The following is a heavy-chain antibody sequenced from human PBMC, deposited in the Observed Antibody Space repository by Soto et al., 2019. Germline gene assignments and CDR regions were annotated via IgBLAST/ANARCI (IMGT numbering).Heavy chain of an antibody. Sequence: SETLSLTCAVSGGSISSSNWWSWVRQPPGKGLEWIGEIYHSGSTNYNPSLKSRVTISVDKSKNQFSLKLSSVTAADTAVYYCARLMCSGSYYNYFDYWGQGTLVTVSS. CDR2: IYHSGST. CDR1: GGSISSSNW. D-gene: IGHD1-26*01. V-gene: IGHV4-4*02. J-gene: IGHJ4*02. CDR3: ARLMCSGSYYNYFDY.